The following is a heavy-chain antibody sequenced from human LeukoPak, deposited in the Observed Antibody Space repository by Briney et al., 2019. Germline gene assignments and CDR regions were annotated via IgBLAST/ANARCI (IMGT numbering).Heavy chain of an antibody. Sequence: GGSLRLSCAASGFTFSSYWMSWVRQAPGKGLEWVANIKQDGSEKYYVDSVKGRFTISRDNAKRSLYLQMDSLRTEDTAFYYCVRLTGAASATYYFDYWGQGTLVTVSS. D-gene: IGHD3-10*01. J-gene: IGHJ4*02. CDR1: GFTFSSYW. CDR2: IKQDGSEK. CDR3: VRLTGAASATYYFDY. V-gene: IGHV3-7*03.